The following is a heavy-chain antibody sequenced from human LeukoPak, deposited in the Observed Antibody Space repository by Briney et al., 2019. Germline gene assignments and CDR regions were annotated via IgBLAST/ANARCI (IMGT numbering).Heavy chain of an antibody. V-gene: IGHV1-8*01. Sequence: ASGKVSCKTSGYTFTTYDINWVRQATGQGLEWMGWVNPNSGNTGYAQKFQGRVTMTMDPSISTAYMELSSLRSDDTAVYYCARDPNSSFVTMVRGVTPFDYWGQGTLVTVSS. J-gene: IGHJ4*02. CDR2: VNPNSGNT. CDR3: ARDPNSSFVTMVRGVTPFDY. D-gene: IGHD3-10*01. CDR1: GYTFTTYD.